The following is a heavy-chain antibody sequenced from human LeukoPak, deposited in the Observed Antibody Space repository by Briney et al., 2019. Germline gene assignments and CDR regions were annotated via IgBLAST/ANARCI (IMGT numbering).Heavy chain of an antibody. D-gene: IGHD4-17*01. CDR3: ARAGATETTHFDY. V-gene: IGHV1-18*01. Sequence: ASVKVSCKASGYSFSFFGMTWVRQAPGQGLEWMGWISASSGNTNYAQKLQDRVTMTTDTSTSTAYMELRSLKSDDTAIYYCARAGATETTHFDYWGQGTLVAVSS. CDR2: ISASSGNT. J-gene: IGHJ4*02. CDR1: GYSFSFFG.